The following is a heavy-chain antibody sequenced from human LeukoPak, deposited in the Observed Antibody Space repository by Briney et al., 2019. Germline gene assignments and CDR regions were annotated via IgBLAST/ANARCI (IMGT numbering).Heavy chain of an antibody. CDR3: ARVFDSGSQAYFYYMDV. V-gene: IGHV4-59*01. D-gene: IGHD3-10*01. CDR1: GGSIRSYY. Sequence: PSETLSLTCTVSGGSIRSYYWTWIRQPPRKGLEWIGYIYYSGSTNYKPSLKRRVTMSVDTSKNQFSLKVSSVTAADTAVYYCARVFDSGSQAYFYYMDVWGKGTTVTIFS. CDR2: IYYSGST. J-gene: IGHJ6*03.